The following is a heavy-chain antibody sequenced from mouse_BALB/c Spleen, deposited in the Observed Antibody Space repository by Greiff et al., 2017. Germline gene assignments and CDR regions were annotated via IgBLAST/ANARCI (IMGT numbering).Heavy chain of an antibody. D-gene: IGHD1-1*01. CDR2: ISSGSSTI. V-gene: IGHV5-17*02. CDR3: ARSRDYYGSSYYFDY. Sequence: EVQRVESGGGLVQPGGSRKLSCAASGFTFSSFGMHWVRQAPEKGLEWVAYISSGSSTIYYADTVKGRFTISRDNPKNTLFLQMTSLRSEDTAMYYCARSRDYYGSSYYFDYWGQGTTLTVSS. CDR1: GFTFSSFG. J-gene: IGHJ2*01.